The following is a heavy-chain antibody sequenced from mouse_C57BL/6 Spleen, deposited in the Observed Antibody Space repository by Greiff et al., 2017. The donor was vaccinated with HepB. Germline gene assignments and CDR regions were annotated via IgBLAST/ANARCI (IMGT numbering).Heavy chain of an antibody. D-gene: IGHD2-3*01. Sequence: QVQLQQPGAELVRPGTSVKLSCKASGYTFTSYWMHWVKQRPGQGLEWIGVIDPSDSYTNYNQKFKGKATLTVDTSSSTAYMQLSSLTSEDSAVYYCASIYDGSMDYWGQGTSVTVSS. CDR1: GYTFTSYW. V-gene: IGHV1-59*01. J-gene: IGHJ4*01. CDR3: ASIYDGSMDY. CDR2: IDPSDSYT.